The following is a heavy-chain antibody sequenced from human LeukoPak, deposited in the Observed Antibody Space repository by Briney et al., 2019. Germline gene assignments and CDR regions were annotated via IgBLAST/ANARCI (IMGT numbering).Heavy chain of an antibody. J-gene: IGHJ4*02. CDR3: ATDSMVRGVIPL. D-gene: IGHD3-10*01. Sequence: ASVKVSCKVSGYTFTDYYMHWVQQAPGKGLEWMGLVDPEDGETIYAEKFQGRVTTTADTSTDTAYMELSSLRSEDTAVYYCATDSMVRGVIPLWGQGTLVTVSS. CDR1: GYTFTDYY. CDR2: VDPEDGET. V-gene: IGHV1-69-2*01.